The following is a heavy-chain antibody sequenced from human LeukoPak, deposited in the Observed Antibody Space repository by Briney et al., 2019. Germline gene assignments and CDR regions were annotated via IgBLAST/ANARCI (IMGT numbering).Heavy chain of an antibody. CDR3: ARLLGSSWTFDY. Sequence: GESLKISCKGSGYSFNTYWIAWVRQMPGKGLEWMGIIYPGDSDTRYSPSFQGQVTISADKSISTAYLHWSSLKASDTAMYYCARLLGSSWTFDYWGQGTLSPSPQ. CDR2: IYPGDSDT. CDR1: GYSFNTYW. J-gene: IGHJ4*02. D-gene: IGHD6-13*01. V-gene: IGHV5-51*01.